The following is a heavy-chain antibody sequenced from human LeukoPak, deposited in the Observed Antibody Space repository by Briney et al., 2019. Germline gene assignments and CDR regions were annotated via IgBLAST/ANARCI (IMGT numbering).Heavy chain of an antibody. Sequence: GGSLRLSCAASGFTFSSYSMNWVRQAPRKGLEWVSSISSSSSYIYYADSVKGRFTISRDNAKNSLYLQMNSLRAEDTAVYYCASIPSPTTYDFDAFDIWGQGTMVTVSS. J-gene: IGHJ3*02. CDR1: GFTFSSYS. V-gene: IGHV3-21*01. CDR3: ASIPSPTTYDFDAFDI. D-gene: IGHD3/OR15-3a*01. CDR2: ISSSSSYI.